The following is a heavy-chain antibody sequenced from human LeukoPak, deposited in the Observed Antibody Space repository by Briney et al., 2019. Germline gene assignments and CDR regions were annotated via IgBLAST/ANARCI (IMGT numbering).Heavy chain of an antibody. CDR3: VREGRILGYCSAGDCVGTIDY. D-gene: IGHD2-15*01. Sequence: PGGSLRLSCAASGFTFRYYRMSWVRQAPGKGLEWVANIKEDGSETNYVDSVKGRFTISRDNAKNSLYLQMNSLRAEDTAVYYCVREGRILGYCSAGDCVGTIDYWGQGTLVTVSS. V-gene: IGHV3-7*01. CDR1: GFTFRYYR. CDR2: IKEDGSET. J-gene: IGHJ4*02.